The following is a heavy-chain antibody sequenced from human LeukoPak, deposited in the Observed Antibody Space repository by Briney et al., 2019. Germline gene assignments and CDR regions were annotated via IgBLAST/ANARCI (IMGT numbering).Heavy chain of an antibody. CDR1: GFTVSSNY. J-gene: IGHJ4*02. D-gene: IGHD3-22*01. CDR2: IYSGGST. CDR3: ASSGYYPYYFDY. Sequence: GGSLRLSCAASGFTVSSNYMSWVRQAPGKGLEWVSVIYSGGSTYYADSVKGRFTISRDNSKNTLSLQMNSLRAEDTAVYYCASSGYYPYYFDYWGQGTLVTVSS. V-gene: IGHV3-53*01.